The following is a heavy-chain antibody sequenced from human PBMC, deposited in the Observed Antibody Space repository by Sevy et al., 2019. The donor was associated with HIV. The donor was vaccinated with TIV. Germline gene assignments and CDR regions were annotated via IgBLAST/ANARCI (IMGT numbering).Heavy chain of an antibody. V-gene: IGHV1-8*01. D-gene: IGHD3-3*01. J-gene: IGHJ6*02. Sequence: ASVKVSCKASGYTFTSYDINWVRQATGQGLEWMGWMNPNSGNTGYAQKFQGRVTMTRNTSISTAYMELSSLGSEDTAVYYCARGQGLIFGVVIINYYYGMDVWGQGTTVTVSS. CDR1: GYTFTSYD. CDR3: ARGQGLIFGVVIINYYYGMDV. CDR2: MNPNSGNT.